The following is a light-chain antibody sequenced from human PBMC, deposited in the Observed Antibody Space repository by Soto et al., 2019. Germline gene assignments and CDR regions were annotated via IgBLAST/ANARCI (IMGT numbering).Light chain of an antibody. V-gene: IGLV1-44*01. CDR1: SSNIGRNT. Sequence: QSVLTQPPSASGTPGQRVTISCAGSSSNIGRNTVNWYQQLPGTAPKLLISSHTQRPSGVPDRFSGSKSGTSASLAISGLQSEDEAGYYCAAWDDSLNGVIFGGGIKLTVL. CDR3: AAWDDSLNGVI. CDR2: SHT. J-gene: IGLJ2*01.